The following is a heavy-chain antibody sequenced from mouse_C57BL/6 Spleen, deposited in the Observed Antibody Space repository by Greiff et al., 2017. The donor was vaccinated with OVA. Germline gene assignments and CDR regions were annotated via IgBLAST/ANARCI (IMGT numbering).Heavy chain of an antibody. V-gene: IGHV1-81*01. D-gene: IGHD3-3*01. J-gene: IGHJ2*01. Sequence: QVQLQQSGAELARPGASVKLSCKASGYTFTSYGISWVKQRTGQGLEWIGEIYPRSGNTYYNEKFKGKATLTADKSSSPAYMELRSLTSEDSAVYFCASEGDGYFDYWGQGTTRTVSS. CDR1: GYTFTSYG. CDR2: IYPRSGNT. CDR3: ASEGDGYFDY.